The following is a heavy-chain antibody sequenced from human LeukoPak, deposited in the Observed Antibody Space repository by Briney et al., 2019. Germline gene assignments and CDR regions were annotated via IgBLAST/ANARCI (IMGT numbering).Heavy chain of an antibody. CDR3: ARRAYYYDSSGYKGVPRIAFDI. V-gene: IGHV4-59*08. Sequence: SETLSLTCTVSGGSMTSYYWSWIRQPPGKGLEWIGYIYYSGSTNYNPSLKSRVTISVDTSKNQFSLKLSSVTAADTAVYYCARRAYYYDSSGYKGVPRIAFDIWGQGTMVTVSS. J-gene: IGHJ3*02. CDR2: IYYSGST. D-gene: IGHD3-22*01. CDR1: GGSMTSYY.